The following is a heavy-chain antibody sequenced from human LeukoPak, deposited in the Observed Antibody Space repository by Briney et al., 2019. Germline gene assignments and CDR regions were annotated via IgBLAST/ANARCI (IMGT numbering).Heavy chain of an antibody. CDR1: GFTFSSYW. V-gene: IGHV3-74*01. CDR2: IHSDGIGT. CDR3: ARDQGSFDY. J-gene: IGHJ4*02. Sequence: GGSLRLSCAASGFTFSSYWLHWIRQAPGKGLVWVSRIHSDGIGTSYADSVRGRFTISRDNAKNTLYLQMNSLRAEDTAVYYCARDQGSFDYWGQGTLVTVSS.